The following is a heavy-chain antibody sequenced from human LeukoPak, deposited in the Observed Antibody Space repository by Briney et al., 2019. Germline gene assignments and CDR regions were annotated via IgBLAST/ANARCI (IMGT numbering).Heavy chain of an antibody. CDR3: ARDLRYSSGWYGQYLYYYYYYGMDV. D-gene: IGHD6-19*01. V-gene: IGHV3-30-3*01. Sequence: PGGSLRLSCAASGFTFSSYAMHWVRQAPGKGLEWVAVISYDGSNKYYADSVKGRFTISRDNSKNTLYLQMNSLRAEDTAVYYCARDLRYSSGWYGQYLYYYYYYGMDVWGQGTTVTVSS. J-gene: IGHJ6*02. CDR2: ISYDGSNK. CDR1: GFTFSSYA.